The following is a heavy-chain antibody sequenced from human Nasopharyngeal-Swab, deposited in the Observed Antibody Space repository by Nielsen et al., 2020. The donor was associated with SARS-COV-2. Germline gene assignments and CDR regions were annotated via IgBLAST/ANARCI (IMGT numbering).Heavy chain of an antibody. J-gene: IGHJ4*02. Sequence: GESLKISCVGSGLSFSRYAVHWVRQAPGKGLECVALISYDGSNIQYADSVRGRFTISRDNPKNTLYLQMNSLTTDDTAVYYCARDEVQQGTTTVGYLDYWGQGTLVTVSP. D-gene: IGHD4-23*01. V-gene: IGHV3-30*04. CDR2: ISYDGSNI. CDR1: GLSFSRYA. CDR3: ARDEVQQGTTTVGYLDY.